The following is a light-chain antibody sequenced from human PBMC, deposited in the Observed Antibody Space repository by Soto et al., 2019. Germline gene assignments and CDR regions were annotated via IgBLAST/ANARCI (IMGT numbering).Light chain of an antibody. Sequence: IPLTQSPSSLSASVGDRVTITCRASQGIGSYLAWYQQKPGKAPQLLIYAASTLHSGVPSRFSGSGSGTDFTLTISSLQPEDFATYYCQQLNNYPRTFGQGTRLEIK. J-gene: IGKJ5*01. CDR2: AAS. V-gene: IGKV1-9*01. CDR1: QGIGSY. CDR3: QQLNNYPRT.